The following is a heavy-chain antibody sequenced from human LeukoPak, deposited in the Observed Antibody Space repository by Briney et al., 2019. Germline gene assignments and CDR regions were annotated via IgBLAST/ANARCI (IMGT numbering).Heavy chain of an antibody. CDR3: ARVVVVAAGHDY. Sequence: SETPSPTCAVYGGAFSGYYWGWIRQPPGKGRGWIGEINHSGSTNYNPSLKSRVTISVDTSKNQFSLKLSSVTAADTAVYYCARVVVVAAGHDYWGQGTLVTVSS. CDR1: GGAFSGYY. V-gene: IGHV4-34*01. J-gene: IGHJ4*02. CDR2: INHSGST. D-gene: IGHD2-15*01.